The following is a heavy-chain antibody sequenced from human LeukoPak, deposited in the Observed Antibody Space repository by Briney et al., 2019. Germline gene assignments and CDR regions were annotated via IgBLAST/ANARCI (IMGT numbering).Heavy chain of an antibody. CDR3: ARDRRSYYGSGRYFDY. J-gene: IGHJ4*02. D-gene: IGHD3-10*01. CDR1: GYTFINYY. Sequence: ASVKVSCKASGYTFINYYMHWVRQAPGQGLEWMGIVNPNDGSTSYAQKFQGRVTMTRETSTGTVYMELNSLRSEDTAVYYCARDRRSYYGSGRYFDYWGQGTLVTVSS. V-gene: IGHV1-46*01. CDR2: VNPNDGST.